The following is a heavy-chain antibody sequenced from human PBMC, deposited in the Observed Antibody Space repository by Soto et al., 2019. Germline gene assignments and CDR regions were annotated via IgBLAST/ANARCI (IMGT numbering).Heavy chain of an antibody. J-gene: IGHJ6*02. CDR2: ISVYNGNT. D-gene: IGHD3-22*01. Sequence: QVQLVQSGAEVKKPGASVKVSCKASGYTFTSYGISWVRQAPGQGLEWMGWISVYNGNTNYAQKLQGRVTMTTDTSTTTSYMELRILRSDDTAVYYCAREPPYYYDSSGYYFESYYYDMDVWGQGTTVTVSS. CDR3: AREPPYYYDSSGYYFESYYYDMDV. V-gene: IGHV1-18*01. CDR1: GYTFTSYG.